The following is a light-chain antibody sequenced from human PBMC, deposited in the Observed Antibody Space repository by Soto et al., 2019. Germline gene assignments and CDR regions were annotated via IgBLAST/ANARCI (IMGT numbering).Light chain of an antibody. CDR1: QSVSSNY. V-gene: IGKV3-20*01. J-gene: IGKJ1*01. CDR3: QQYGSPSWT. CDR2: SAS. Sequence: EIVLTQSPGTLSLSPGERATLSCRASQSVSSNYLAWYQQKPGQAPRLLIYSASSRATGIPDRFSGSGSGTDFILTISRLEPEDFAVYYCQQYGSPSWTFGQGTKVDI.